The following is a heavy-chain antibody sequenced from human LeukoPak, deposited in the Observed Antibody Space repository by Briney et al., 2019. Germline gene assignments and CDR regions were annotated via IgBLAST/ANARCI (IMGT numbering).Heavy chain of an antibody. J-gene: IGHJ4*02. D-gene: IGHD3-22*01. V-gene: IGHV3-23*01. CDR3: AKRRYDSSGHFDS. CDR1: GFTFDDYG. Sequence: GGSLRLSCAASGFTFDDYGMSWVRQAPGKGLEWVSAISGSGSYTDYADSVKGRFTISKDNSKNMLYMRMSSLRAEDTAVYYCAKRRYDSSGHFDSWGQGTLVTVSS. CDR2: ISGSGSYT.